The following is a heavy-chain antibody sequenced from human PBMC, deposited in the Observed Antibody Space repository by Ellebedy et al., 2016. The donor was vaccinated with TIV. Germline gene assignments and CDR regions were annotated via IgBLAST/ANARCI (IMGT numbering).Heavy chain of an antibody. CDR1: GYTFATYS. CDR3: ARDMVQGMVARYLWFDY. Sequence: ASVKVSYKASGYTFATYSVSWVRQAPGQGLEWMGWISAYTGDTKYAQKFQGRVRMTTDTSTSTAYMELRSLRSDDTAVYYCARDMVQGMVARYLWFDYWGQGTLVTVSS. V-gene: IGHV1-18*01. CDR2: ISAYTGDT. J-gene: IGHJ4*02. D-gene: IGHD2-15*01.